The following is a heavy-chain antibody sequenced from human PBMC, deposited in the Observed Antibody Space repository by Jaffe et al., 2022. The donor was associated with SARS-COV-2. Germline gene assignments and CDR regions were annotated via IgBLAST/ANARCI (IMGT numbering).Heavy chain of an antibody. D-gene: IGHD6-13*01. CDR1: GGSISSSSYY. CDR3: ASPKSHEGYSSSWYSVTYFQH. Sequence: QLQLQESGPGLVKPSETLSLTCTVSGGSISSSSYYWGWIRQPPGKGLEWIGSIYYSGSTYYNPSLKSRVTISVDTSKNQFSLKLSSVTAADTAVYYCASPKSHEGYSSSWYSVTYFQHWGQGTLVTVSS. J-gene: IGHJ1*01. V-gene: IGHV4-39*01. CDR2: IYYSGST.